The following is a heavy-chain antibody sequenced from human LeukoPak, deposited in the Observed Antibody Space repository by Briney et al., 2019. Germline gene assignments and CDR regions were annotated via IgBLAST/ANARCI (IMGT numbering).Heavy chain of an antibody. V-gene: IGHV3-23*01. CDR3: AKERGGTMIVVYFDY. Sequence: GGSLRLSCAASGFTFSSYGMIWVRQAPGKGLEWCSGISGSGSDGSTYYADSVKGRFTTSRDNAKNTLYLQINSQRAEDTAVYYCAKERGGTMIVVYFDYWGQGPLVTVSS. D-gene: IGHD3-22*01. CDR1: GFTFSSYG. CDR2: ISGSGSDGST. J-gene: IGHJ4*02.